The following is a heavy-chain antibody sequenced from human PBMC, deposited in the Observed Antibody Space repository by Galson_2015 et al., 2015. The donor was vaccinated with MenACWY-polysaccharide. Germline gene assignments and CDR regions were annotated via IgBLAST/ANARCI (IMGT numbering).Heavy chain of an antibody. Sequence: SLRLSCAASGFTFSSYAMSWVRQAPGKGLEWVSAISGSGGSTYYADSVKGRFTISRDNYKNTLYLQMNSLRAEDAAVYYCAKDRGSGWLSYWGQACRVAVSS. CDR3: AKDRGSGWLSY. CDR2: ISGSGGST. V-gene: IGHV3-23*01. D-gene: IGHD6-19*01. CDR1: GFTFSSYA. J-gene: IGHJ1*01.